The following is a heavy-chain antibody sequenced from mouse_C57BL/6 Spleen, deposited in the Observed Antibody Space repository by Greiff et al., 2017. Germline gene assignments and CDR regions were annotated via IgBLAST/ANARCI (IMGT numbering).Heavy chain of an antibody. CDR2: IYPGGGDT. D-gene: IGHD1-1*01. V-gene: IGHV1-82*01. J-gene: IGHJ1*03. Sequence: QVQLQQSGPELVKPGDSVKISCKASGYAFSSSWMNWVKQRPGKGLEWIGRIYPGGGDTNYNGMFKGKATLTADKSSSTAYVQLSSLTSEDAAVYFCALYYYGSPTLYFDVWGTGTTVTVSS. CDR3: ALYYYGSPTLYFDV. CDR1: GYAFSSSW.